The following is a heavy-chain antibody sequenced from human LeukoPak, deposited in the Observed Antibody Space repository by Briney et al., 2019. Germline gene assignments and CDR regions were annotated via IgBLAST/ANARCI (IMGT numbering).Heavy chain of an antibody. CDR2: IRSKANSYAT. Sequence: GGSLRLSCAASGFTFSGSAMHWVRQASGKGLEWVGRIRSKANSYATAYAASVKGRFTISRDDSKNTAYLQMNSLKTEDTAVYYCTRLSRGVYYDSSGTDYWGQGTLVTVSS. D-gene: IGHD3-22*01. J-gene: IGHJ4*02. CDR1: GFTFSGSA. V-gene: IGHV3-73*01. CDR3: TRLSRGVYYDSSGTDY.